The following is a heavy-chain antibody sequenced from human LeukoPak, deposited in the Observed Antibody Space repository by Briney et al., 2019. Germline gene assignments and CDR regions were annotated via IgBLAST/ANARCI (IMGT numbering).Heavy chain of an antibody. CDR1: GGSFNNYY. D-gene: IGHD3-3*01. J-gene: IGHJ6*03. Sequence: SETLSLTCAVYGGSFNNYYWSWIRQHPGTGLEWIGEINHSGSTKYNPSLKSRVTISVDTSKNQFSLKLTSVTAADTAVYYCARGTGFGVVFNYYQYYMDVWGKGTTVTVSS. V-gene: IGHV4-34*01. CDR2: INHSGST. CDR3: ARGTGFGVVFNYYQYYMDV.